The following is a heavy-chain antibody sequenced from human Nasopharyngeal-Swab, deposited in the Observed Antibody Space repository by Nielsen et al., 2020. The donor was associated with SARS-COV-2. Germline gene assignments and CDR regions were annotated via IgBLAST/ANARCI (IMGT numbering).Heavy chain of an antibody. Sequence: SVKVSCKASGGTFSSYAISWVRQAPGQGLEWMGGIIPIFGTANYAQKFQGRVTITADESTSTAYMELSSLRSEDTAVYYCARALDIVVVPARTNDAFDIWGQGTMVTVSS. V-gene: IGHV1-69*13. CDR2: IIPIFGTA. D-gene: IGHD2-2*03. CDR3: ARALDIVVVPARTNDAFDI. J-gene: IGHJ3*02. CDR1: GGTFSSYA.